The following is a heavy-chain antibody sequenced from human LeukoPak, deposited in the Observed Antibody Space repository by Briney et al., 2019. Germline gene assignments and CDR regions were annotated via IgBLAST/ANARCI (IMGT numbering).Heavy chain of an antibody. Sequence: ASVKVSCKTSGYTFTDYHINWVRQAAGQGLEWMGWMDPNSGKIGYGQKFQGRVTMTWTTSTSTAYMELSSLRSEDTAVYYCARLVWDSSGYFANPGRAIDIWGQGTMVIVSS. CDR2: MDPNSGKI. CDR3: ARLVWDSSGYFANPGRAIDI. CDR1: GYTFTDYH. V-gene: IGHV1-8*01. D-gene: IGHD3-22*01. J-gene: IGHJ3*02.